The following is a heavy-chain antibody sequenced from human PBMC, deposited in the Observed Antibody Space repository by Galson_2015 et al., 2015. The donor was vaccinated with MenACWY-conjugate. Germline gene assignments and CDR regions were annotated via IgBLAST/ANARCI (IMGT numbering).Heavy chain of an antibody. CDR2: IYSSGIT. CDR1: GDSIANHY. D-gene: IGHD4-17*01. V-gene: IGHV4-59*08. J-gene: IGHJ1*01. Sequence: SLTCTVSGDSIANHYWSWIRQSPGQGLEWLGHIYSSGITNYNPSHKSRLTMSVDTSENQFSLTLKSVTAADTAIYYCARFYDYGEPEYFQHWGQGTLVTVSS. CDR3: ARFYDYGEPEYFQH.